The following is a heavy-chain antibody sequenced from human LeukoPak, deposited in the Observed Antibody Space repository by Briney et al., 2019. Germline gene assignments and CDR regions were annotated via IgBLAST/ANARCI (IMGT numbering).Heavy chain of an antibody. Sequence: SETLFLTCTVSGGSISRYYWSWIRQPPGKGLEWIGYINDSGSTNYNPSLKSRVTMSVDTSQNQFSLKLSSVTAADTAVNYCARVARDSPYFRYYYGMDVWGQGTTVTVSS. CDR1: GGSISRYY. CDR2: INDSGST. J-gene: IGHJ6*02. V-gene: IGHV4-59*01. D-gene: IGHD3-9*01. CDR3: ARVARDSPYFRYYYGMDV.